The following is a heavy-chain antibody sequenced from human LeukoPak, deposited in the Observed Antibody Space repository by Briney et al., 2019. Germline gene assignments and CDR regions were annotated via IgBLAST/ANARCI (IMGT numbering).Heavy chain of an antibody. J-gene: IGHJ4*02. V-gene: IGHV3-74*01. CDR2: INSDGSST. D-gene: IGHD3-10*01. CDR1: GFTFSSYW. Sequence: GGSLRLSCAASGFTFSSYWMHWVRQAPGKGLVWVSRINSDGSSTSYADSVKGRFTISRDNAKNTLYLQMNSLRAEDTAVYYCAKDYYSAGFYPTSLDYWSQGTLVTVSS. CDR3: AKDYYSAGFYPTSLDY.